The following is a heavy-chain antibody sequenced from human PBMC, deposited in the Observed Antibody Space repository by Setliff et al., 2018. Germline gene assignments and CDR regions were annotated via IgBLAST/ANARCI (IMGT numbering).Heavy chain of an antibody. CDR1: GGSISSYY. D-gene: IGHD5-18*01. CDR2: IFSDGTT. CDR3: ARARTAYRYGMDV. J-gene: IGHJ6*02. Sequence: KPSETLSLTCTVSGGSISSYYWGWIRHPPGKGLEWIGYIFSDGTTYCNPSLTSRVAMSVDTSKNQISLRLTNVTAADTAVYYCARARTAYRYGMDVWGQGTTVTVSS. V-gene: IGHV4-4*09.